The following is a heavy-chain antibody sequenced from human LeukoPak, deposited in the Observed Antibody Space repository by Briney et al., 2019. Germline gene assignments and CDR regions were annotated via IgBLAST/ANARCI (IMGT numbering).Heavy chain of an antibody. J-gene: IGHJ4*02. CDR3: ARHRAVSVVGNFYFDY. Sequence: SETLSLTCTVSGGSISSSSYYWGWIRQPPGKGLEWIGSIYYSGSTYYNPSLKSRVTISVDTSKNQFSLKLSSVTAADTAVYYCARHRAVSVVGNFYFDYWGQGTLVTVSS. V-gene: IGHV4-39*01. D-gene: IGHD1-26*01. CDR2: IYYSGST. CDR1: GGSISSSSYY.